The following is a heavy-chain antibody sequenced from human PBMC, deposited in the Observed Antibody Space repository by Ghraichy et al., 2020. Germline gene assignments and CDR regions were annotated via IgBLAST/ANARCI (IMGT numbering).Heavy chain of an antibody. CDR2: INPNSGGT. Sequence: ASVKVSCKASGDNFTGYYMHWVRQAPGQGLEWMGRINPNSGGTNYAQKFQGRVTMTRDTSISTAYMELSRLRSDDTAVYYCARFDVMLVRDDAFDIWGQGIMVTVSS. J-gene: IGHJ3*02. D-gene: IGHD3-16*01. CDR3: ARFDVMLVRDDAFDI. V-gene: IGHV1-2*06. CDR1: GDNFTGYY.